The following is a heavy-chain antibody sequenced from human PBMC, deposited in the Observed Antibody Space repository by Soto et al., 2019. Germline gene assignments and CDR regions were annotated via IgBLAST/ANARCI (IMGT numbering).Heavy chain of an antibody. D-gene: IGHD4-17*01. J-gene: IGHJ6*03. V-gene: IGHV4-59*08. CDR1: GGSISSYY. CDR3: ASSPFHYGDPRGGYYYMDV. CDR2: IYYSGST. Sequence: SETLSLTCTVSGGSISSYYWSWIRQPPGKGLEWIGYIYYSGSTNYNPSLKSRVTISVDTSKNQFSLKLSSVTAADTAVYYCASSPFHYGDPRGGYYYMDVWGKGTTVTVSS.